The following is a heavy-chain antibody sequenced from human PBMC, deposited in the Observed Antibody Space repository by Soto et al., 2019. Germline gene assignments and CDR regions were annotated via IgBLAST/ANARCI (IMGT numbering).Heavy chain of an antibody. CDR2: IYHNGST. Sequence: SETLSLTCAVSGGSISSSNWWSWVRQPPGKGLEWIGEIYHNGSTNYNPSLKSRVTISVDKSKNQFSLKLSSVTAADTAVYYCATYYSDYGGNSEHFQHWGQGTLVTVSS. CDR1: GGSISSSNW. CDR3: ATYYSDYGGNSEHFQH. D-gene: IGHD4-17*01. J-gene: IGHJ1*01. V-gene: IGHV4-4*02.